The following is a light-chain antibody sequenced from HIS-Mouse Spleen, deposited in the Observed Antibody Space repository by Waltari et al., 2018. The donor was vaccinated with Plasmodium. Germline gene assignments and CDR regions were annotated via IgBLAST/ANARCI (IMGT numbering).Light chain of an antibody. CDR1: QSVSSY. CDR2: DAS. CDR3: QQRSNWFT. J-gene: IGKJ5*01. Sequence: EIVLTQSPATLSLSPGERATLSCRASQSVSSYLAWYQQTPGQAPRLLYDDASNRATVIAASFSGRGSRTDSTLTSSSLEHEDFAVYYRQQRSNWFTFGQGTRLEIK. V-gene: IGKV3-11*01.